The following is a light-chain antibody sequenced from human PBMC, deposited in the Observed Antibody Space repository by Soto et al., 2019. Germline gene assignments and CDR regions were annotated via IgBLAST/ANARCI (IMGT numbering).Light chain of an antibody. V-gene: IGKV3D-7*01. J-gene: IGKJ2*01. CDR1: QSVSSSY. CDR3: QQDYNLPLFT. CDR2: GAS. Sequence: PGERVTLSCRASQSVSSSYLTWYQQQPAQAPRLLIYGASTRATGIPARFSGTGSGTDFTLTITSLQPEDFAVYFCQQDYNLPLFTFGQGTKLEIK.